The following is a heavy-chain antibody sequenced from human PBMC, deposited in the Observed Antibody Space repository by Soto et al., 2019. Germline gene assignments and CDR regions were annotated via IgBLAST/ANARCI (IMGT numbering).Heavy chain of an antibody. D-gene: IGHD1-26*01. CDR3: AAGGGLPWYY. V-gene: IGHV4-30-2*01. Sequence: QLQLQESGSGLVKPSQTLSLTCAVSGGSISSGGYSWSWIRQPPGKGLEWIGYIYHSGSTYYNPSLNSRVTTSVARSKNQSSLKLSSVTAADTAVYYCAAGGGLPWYYWGQGTLVTVSS. J-gene: IGHJ4*02. CDR1: GGSISSGGYS. CDR2: IYHSGST.